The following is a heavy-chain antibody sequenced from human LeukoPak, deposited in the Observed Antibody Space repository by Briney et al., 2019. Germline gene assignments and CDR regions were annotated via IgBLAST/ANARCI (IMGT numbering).Heavy chain of an antibody. CDR3: ARHFSTYSYGLDV. J-gene: IGHJ6*02. CDR1: GFTFSNFW. D-gene: IGHD3-3*02. CDR2: INPDGSAK. Sequence: GGSLRLSCAASGFTFSNFWMSWVRQAPGKGLEWVANINPDGSAKYYADSVKGRFTISRDNAENSLYLQMNSLRPEDTAVYYCARHFSTYSYGLDVWGQGTTVTVSS. V-gene: IGHV3-7*01.